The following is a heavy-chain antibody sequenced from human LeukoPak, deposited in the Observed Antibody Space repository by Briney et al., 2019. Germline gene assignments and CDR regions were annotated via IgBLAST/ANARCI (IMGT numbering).Heavy chain of an antibody. J-gene: IGHJ6*03. Sequence: SETLSLTCTVSGYSISSGYYWGWVRQPPGKGLEWIGSIYHSGSTYYNPSLKSRVTISVDTSKNQFSLKLSSVTAADTAVYYCARVGSSSDYYYYYYYMDVWGKGTTVTVSS. CDR1: GYSISSGYY. CDR2: IYHSGST. V-gene: IGHV4-38-2*02. D-gene: IGHD6-13*01. CDR3: ARVGSSSDYYYYYYYMDV.